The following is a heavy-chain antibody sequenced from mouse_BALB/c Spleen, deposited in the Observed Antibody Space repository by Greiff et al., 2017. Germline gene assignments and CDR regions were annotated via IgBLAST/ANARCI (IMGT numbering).Heavy chain of an antibody. CDR1: GFTFSSFG. D-gene: IGHD2-2*01. V-gene: IGHV5-17*02. Sequence: EVKLMESGGGLVPPGGSRKLSCAASGFTFSSFGMHWVRQAPEKGLEWVAYISSGSSTIYYADTVKGRFTISRDNPKNTLFLQMTSLRSEDTAMYYCARPYGYDVAWFAYWGQGTLVTVSA. J-gene: IGHJ3*01. CDR3: ARPYGYDVAWFAY. CDR2: ISSGSSTI.